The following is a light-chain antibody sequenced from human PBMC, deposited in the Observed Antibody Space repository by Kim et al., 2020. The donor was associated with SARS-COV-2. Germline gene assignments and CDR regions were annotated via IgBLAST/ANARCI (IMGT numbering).Light chain of an antibody. CDR1: SSNIGNNY. V-gene: IGLV1-51*01. CDR3: GTWDSSLSAL. J-gene: IGLJ7*01. CDR2: DNN. Sequence: PGQKVTISCYGSSSNIGNNYVSWYQQLPGTAPKLLIYDNNKGPSGIPDRFSGSKSGTSATLGITGLQTGDEADYYCGTWDSSLSALFGGGTQLTVL.